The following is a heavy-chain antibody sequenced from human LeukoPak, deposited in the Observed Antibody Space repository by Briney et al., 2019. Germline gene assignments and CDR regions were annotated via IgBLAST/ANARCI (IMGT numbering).Heavy chain of an antibody. D-gene: IGHD3-3*01. CDR1: GNYW. CDR3: VSGSLQSGYNFDY. V-gene: IGHV3-74*01. J-gene: IGHJ4*02. CDR2: IKYDGSAT. Sequence: PGGFLRLSCAASGNYWMHWVRQVPGKGLVWVSHIKYDGSATNYADSVKGRFTISRDNAKNTLYLQMNSLRAEDTAVYYCVSGSLQSGYNFDYWGQGALVTVSS.